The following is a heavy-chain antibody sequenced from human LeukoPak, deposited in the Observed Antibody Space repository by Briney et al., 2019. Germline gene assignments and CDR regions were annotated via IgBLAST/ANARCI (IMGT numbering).Heavy chain of an antibody. V-gene: IGHV4-61*02. D-gene: IGHD3-10*01. CDR2: IYTSGST. CDR1: GGSISSGNYY. CDR3: ARVVINYYGHMDV. J-gene: IGHJ6*03. Sequence: SQTLSLTCTVSGGSISSGNYYWTWIRQPAGKGLEWIGRIYTSGSTNYNPSLKSRVTISVDTSKNQFSLKLSSVTAADTAVYYCARVVINYYGHMDVWGKGTTVTVSS.